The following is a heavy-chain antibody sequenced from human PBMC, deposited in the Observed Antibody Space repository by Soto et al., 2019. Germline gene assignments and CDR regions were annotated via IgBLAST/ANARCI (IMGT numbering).Heavy chain of an antibody. CDR2: ITSDTNTI. V-gene: IGHV3-48*02. CDR3: ARSVEGHFDY. CDR1: GFRFSIYS. D-gene: IGHD6-19*01. J-gene: IGHJ4*02. Sequence: EVQLVESGGGLVQPGGSPRLSCAASGFRFSIYSMNWVRQAPGKGLEWSAYITSDTNTIKYADSVKGRFTISRDNAKNSVYLQMNSLRDEDTAVYYCARSVEGHFDYWGQGTVVTVSS.